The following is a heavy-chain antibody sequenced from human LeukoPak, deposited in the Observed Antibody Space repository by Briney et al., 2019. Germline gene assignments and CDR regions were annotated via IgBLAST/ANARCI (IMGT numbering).Heavy chain of an antibody. CDR2: ISGSGGST. D-gene: IGHD2-21*02. Sequence: GGSLRLSCAASGFTFSGYAMSWVRQAPGKGLEWVSAISGSGGSTYYADSVKGRFTISRDNSKNTLYLQMNSLRAEDTAVYYCAKDVSVVTALGSANYWGQGTLVTVSS. CDR1: GFTFSGYA. V-gene: IGHV3-23*01. CDR3: AKDVSVVTALGSANY. J-gene: IGHJ4*02.